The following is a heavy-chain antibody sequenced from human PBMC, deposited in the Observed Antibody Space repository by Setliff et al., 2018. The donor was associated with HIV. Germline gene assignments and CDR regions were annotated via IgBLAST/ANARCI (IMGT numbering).Heavy chain of an antibody. CDR3: ARDFGVYCRSMSCPGLFDP. D-gene: IGHD2-2*01. J-gene: IGHJ5*02. Sequence: VASVKVSCKASGYTFTGYYMHWVRQAPGQGLEWMGWINPNNGGTNYAQKFQGRVTMTRDTSISTAYMELSRLRSDDTAVYYCARDFGVYCRSMSCPGLFDPWGQGTLVTSPQ. V-gene: IGHV1-2*02. CDR1: GYTFTGYY. CDR2: INPNNGGT.